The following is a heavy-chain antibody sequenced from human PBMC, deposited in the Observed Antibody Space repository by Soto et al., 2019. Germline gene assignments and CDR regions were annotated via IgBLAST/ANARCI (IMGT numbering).Heavy chain of an antibody. CDR3: ARHHGSTNLYYYYYMDV. D-gene: IGHD2-2*01. CDR2: IYYSGST. V-gene: IGHV4-39*01. Sequence: SETLSLTCSVSGGSISSNTYYWGWIRQPPGKGLEWIGSIYYSGSTYYNPSLKSRVTISVDTSKNQFSLKLSSVTAADTAVYYCARHHGSTNLYYYYYMDVWGKGTTVTVSS. CDR1: GGSISSNTYY. J-gene: IGHJ6*03.